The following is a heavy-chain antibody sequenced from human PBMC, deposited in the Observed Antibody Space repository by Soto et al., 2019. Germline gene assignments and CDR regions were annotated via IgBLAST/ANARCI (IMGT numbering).Heavy chain of an antibody. V-gene: IGHV3-30*03. CDR3: AMWGRQWLVTCDCNY. CDR2: VSHDGRNT. CDR1: GFTFSDYA. Sequence: VQLVESGGGVVQPGRSLRLSCAASGFTFSDYAMHWVRQAPGKGLEWVAVVSHDGRNTHYGDSVKGRFTISRDSSKNTLSLERASLRAEDTAVYSCAMWGRQWLVTCDCNYWGQGAVVTASS. J-gene: IGHJ4*02. D-gene: IGHD6-19*01.